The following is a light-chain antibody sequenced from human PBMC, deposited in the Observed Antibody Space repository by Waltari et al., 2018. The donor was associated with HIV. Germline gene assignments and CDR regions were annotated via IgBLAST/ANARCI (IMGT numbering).Light chain of an antibody. Sequence: IVMPHCPLSLPVTPGEQASISCRSSQSLLHSNGYNHLDWYLQKQGQSPQLLIYLCSNRAGGVPDRFSGSGPGTDVTLKISCVEAENVGVYYSMHALQAPPTFGPGPKVEIK. J-gene: IGKJ1*01. CDR3: MHALQAPPT. CDR1: QSLLHSNGYNH. V-gene: IGKV2-28*01. CDR2: LCS.